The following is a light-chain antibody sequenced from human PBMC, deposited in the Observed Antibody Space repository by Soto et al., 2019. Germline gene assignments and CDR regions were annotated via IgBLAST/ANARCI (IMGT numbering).Light chain of an antibody. CDR3: QQYGRPPLT. CDR2: DAS. Sequence: EIVLTQSPATLSLSPGERATLSCGASHSVSSNYVAWYQQKPGLAPRLLIYDASTRATGVPDSFSGSGSGTDFTLSISRLEPEDVAVYYCQQYGRPPLTFGGGTKLEIK. CDR1: HSVSSNY. J-gene: IGKJ4*01. V-gene: IGKV3D-20*01.